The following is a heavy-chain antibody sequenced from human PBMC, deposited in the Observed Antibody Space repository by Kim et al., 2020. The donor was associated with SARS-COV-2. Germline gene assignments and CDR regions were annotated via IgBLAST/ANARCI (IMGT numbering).Heavy chain of an antibody. D-gene: IGHD1-20*01. CDR2: ISGTIPET. CDR1: GLPLSGHD. V-gene: IGHV3-23*01. J-gene: IGHJ6*02. CDR3: GVYNARISSHGPGRAMDV. Sequence: GGSLRLSCAASGLPLSGHDMSWVRRAPGKGLEWVSYISGTIPETKYADSVKGRFTISRDNSKNTFYLQMNSLRVEDTAVYYCGVYNARISSHGPGRAMDVWGQGTTVTVSS.